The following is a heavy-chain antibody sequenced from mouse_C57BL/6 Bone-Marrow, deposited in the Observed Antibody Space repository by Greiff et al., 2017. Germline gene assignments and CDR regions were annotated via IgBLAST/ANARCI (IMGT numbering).Heavy chain of an antibody. CDR2: INPYNGGT. Sequence: VQLQQPGPVLVKPGASVKMSCKASGYTFTDYYMNWVKQSHGKGLEWIGVINPYNGGTSYNQKFKGKATLTVDKSSSKAYMKLNSLTTDDSAVDYCAREYSIDSFYYALDYWGQGTTLTVSS. D-gene: IGHD2-12*01. CDR1: GYTFTDYY. J-gene: IGHJ4*01. CDR3: AREYSIDSFYYALDY. V-gene: IGHV1-19*01.